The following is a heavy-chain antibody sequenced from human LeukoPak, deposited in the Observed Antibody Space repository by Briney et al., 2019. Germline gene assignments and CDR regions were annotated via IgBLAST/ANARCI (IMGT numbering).Heavy chain of an antibody. J-gene: IGHJ5*02. CDR1: GYRFTDFG. CDR2: ISAYDHRT. V-gene: IGHV1-18*01. Sequence: ASVKVSCKASGYRFTDFGFSWVRQAPGQGLEWMGWISAYDHRTKYAPKFQGRITMTTDASTNSAYMEVRSLRSDDSVVYFCARDGPAGSGSPLYDLWGQGTLV. D-gene: IGHD3-10*01. CDR3: ARDGPAGSGSPLYDL.